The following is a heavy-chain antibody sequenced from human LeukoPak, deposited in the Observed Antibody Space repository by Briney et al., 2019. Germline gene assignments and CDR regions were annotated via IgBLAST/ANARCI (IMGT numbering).Heavy chain of an antibody. J-gene: IGHJ4*02. CDR2: IDRDGSRI. D-gene: IGHD4-23*01. V-gene: IGHV3-74*01. CDR3: ARDRGKDYFDS. CDR1: GFTFSSYW. Sequence: GGSLRLSCAVSGFTFSSYWMHWVRQAPGKGLVWVSRIDRDGSRINYADSVKGRFTISRDNGKNTLFLQMNSLRPEDTAIYYCARDRGKDYFDSWGQGTQVTVSS.